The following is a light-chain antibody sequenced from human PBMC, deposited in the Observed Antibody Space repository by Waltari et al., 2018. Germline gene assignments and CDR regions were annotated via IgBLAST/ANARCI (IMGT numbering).Light chain of an antibody. CDR3: QQYDDWPLT. J-gene: IGKJ4*01. CDR1: QRISDN. Sequence: ETIMTQSPATLSVSPGGSVTLSCWASQRISDNLAWYQQKPGQAPRLLIYDASTRATGIAARFSGSWSGTEFTLTISSLQSEDFAVYYCQQYDDWPLTFGGGTKVEIK. CDR2: DAS. V-gene: IGKV3-15*01.